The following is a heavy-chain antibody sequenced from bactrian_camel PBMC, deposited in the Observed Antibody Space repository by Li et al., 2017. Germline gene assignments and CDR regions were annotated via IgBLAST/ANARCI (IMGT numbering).Heavy chain of an antibody. J-gene: IGHJ4*01. Sequence: VQLVESGGGSVQAGGNLTLSCVFQNRRAGSFCMAWFRQVPGKAREGVAAITTGGGTTYYADSVKGRFTVSQSNADNTLTLTMNNLKPEDTAIYYCAAGQWKCTGVRALSRVTYDYWGQGTQVTVS. CDR3: AAGQWKCTGVRALSRVTYDY. D-gene: IGHD2*01. CDR2: ITTGGGTT. V-gene: IGHV3-3*01. CDR1: NRRAGSFC.